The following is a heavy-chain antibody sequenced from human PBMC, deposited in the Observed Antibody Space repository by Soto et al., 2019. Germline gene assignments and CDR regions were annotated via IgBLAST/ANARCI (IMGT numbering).Heavy chain of an antibody. CDR1: GFTFSNAW. D-gene: IGHD3-16*02. J-gene: IGHJ4*02. CDR2: IKSKTDGGTT. CDR3: TTDPDYVWGSYRLDY. V-gene: IGHV3-15*07. Sequence: GGSLRLSCAASGFTFSNAWMNWVRQAPGKGLEWVGRIKSKTDGGTTDYAAPVKGRFTISRDDSKNTLYLQMNSLKTEDTAVYYCTTDPDYVWGSYRLDYWGQGTLVTVSS.